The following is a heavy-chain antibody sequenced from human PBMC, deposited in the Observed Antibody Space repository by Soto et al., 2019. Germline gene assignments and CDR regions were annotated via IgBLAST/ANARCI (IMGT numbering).Heavy chain of an antibody. CDR2: TFYRSKWYN. V-gene: IGHV6-1*01. CDR1: GDSVSRNSAA. D-gene: IGHD1-26*01. Sequence: PSQTLSRACAISGDSVSRNSAAWSGIRESPSRGLEWLGRTFYRSKWYNDYAVSVKGRITINPDTSKNQFSLQLNSVTPEDTAVYYCAKEGGNHYYYYAMDVWGQGTTV. CDR3: AKEGGNHYYYYAMDV. J-gene: IGHJ6*02.